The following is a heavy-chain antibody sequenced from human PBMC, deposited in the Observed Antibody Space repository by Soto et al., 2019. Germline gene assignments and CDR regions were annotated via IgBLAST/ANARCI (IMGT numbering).Heavy chain of an antibody. D-gene: IGHD2-2*01. Sequence: GESLKISCKGSGYSFSSFWIAWVRQMPGKGLEWMGIIYVGDSDTRYSPSFQGQVTISAAKSISTAYLPWSSLKASDTAMYYYARLTGNCSSAGWYAAPGGGINWYGPWGKGALVTVAS. CDR3: ARLTGNCSSAGWYAAPGGGINWYGP. CDR1: GYSFSSFW. V-gene: IGHV5-51*01. CDR2: IYVGDSDT. J-gene: IGHJ5*02.